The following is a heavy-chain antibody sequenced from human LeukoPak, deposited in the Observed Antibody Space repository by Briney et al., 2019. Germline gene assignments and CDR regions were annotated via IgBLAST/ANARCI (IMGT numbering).Heavy chain of an antibody. V-gene: IGHV4-59*01. Sequence: SETLSLTCTVSGGSISTYYWNWIRQHPGKGLEWIGYIYHSGSTNYNPSLQSRVTISVDTSKNQFSLNLNSVTAADTAVYYCARVGVGSGYYYDFDYWGQGTLVTVSS. CDR2: IYHSGST. D-gene: IGHD3-22*01. CDR3: ARVGVGSGYYYDFDY. J-gene: IGHJ4*02. CDR1: GGSISTYY.